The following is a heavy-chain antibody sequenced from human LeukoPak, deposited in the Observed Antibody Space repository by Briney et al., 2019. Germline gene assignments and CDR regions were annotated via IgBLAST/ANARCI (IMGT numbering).Heavy chain of an antibody. CDR1: GFTFRTYA. V-gene: IGHV3-23*01. D-gene: IGHD1-26*01. CDR2: ISGGGGTT. J-gene: IGHJ4*02. CDR3: AKSKISGSLGLEGYFDY. Sequence: GGSLRLSCAASGFTFRTYAMTWVRQAPGKGLEWVSIISGGGGTTYYADSVRGRFTISRDNSKNTLYLRMNGLRAEDTARYYCAKSKISGSLGLEGYFDYWGQEILVTVSS.